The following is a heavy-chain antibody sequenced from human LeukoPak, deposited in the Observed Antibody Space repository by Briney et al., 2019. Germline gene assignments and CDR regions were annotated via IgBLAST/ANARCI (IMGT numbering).Heavy chain of an antibody. CDR2: INHSGRT. D-gene: IGHD3-16*02. J-gene: IGHJ4*02. CDR1: GGSFSGYY. CDR3: ARAHGSYLDY. V-gene: IGHV4-34*01. Sequence: SETLSLTCVVYGGSFSGYYWTWIRQPPGKGLQWIGEINHSGRTNYNPSLKSRVTMSVDTSKNQFSLKLSSVTAADTAVYYCARAHGSYLDYWGQGTLVTVSS.